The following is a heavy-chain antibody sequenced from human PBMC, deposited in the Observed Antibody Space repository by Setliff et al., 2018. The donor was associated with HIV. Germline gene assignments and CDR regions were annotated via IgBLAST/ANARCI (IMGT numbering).Heavy chain of an antibody. Sequence: SETLSLTCLVSGDSIRITNYYWGWVRQSPGKRLEWFGSVFYTGTTYYNPSLLSRLTISVDTSKNQFSLKLYSVTAADTALYYCARYSSDHDAFDIWGQGTMVTVSS. CDR2: VFYTGTT. V-gene: IGHV4-39*01. CDR3: ARYSSDHDAFDI. CDR1: GDSIRITNYY. D-gene: IGHD6-19*01. J-gene: IGHJ3*02.